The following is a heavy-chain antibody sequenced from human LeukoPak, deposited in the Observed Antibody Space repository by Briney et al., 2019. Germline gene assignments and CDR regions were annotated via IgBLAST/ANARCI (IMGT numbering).Heavy chain of an antibody. CDR1: GYTFTGYY. D-gene: IGHD3-10*01. V-gene: IGHV1-2*02. CDR2: INPNSGGT. J-gene: IGHJ4*02. CDR3: ARDDLEGSGTGDY. Sequence: ASVTVSCKASGYTFTGYYMHWVRQAPGQGLEWMGWINPNSGGTNYAQKFQGRVTMTTDTSTSTAYMELRSLRSDDTAVYYCARDDLEGSGTGDYWGQGTLVTVSS.